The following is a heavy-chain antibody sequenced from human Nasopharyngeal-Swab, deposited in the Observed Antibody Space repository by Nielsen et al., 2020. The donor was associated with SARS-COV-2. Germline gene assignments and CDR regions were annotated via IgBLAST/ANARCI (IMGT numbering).Heavy chain of an antibody. CDR1: GFTFRTNT. CDR2: MNAYGDT. Sequence: GESLKISCVASGFTFRTNTMSWVRQAPGKGLEWVSAMNAYGDTNYAESVKGRFTVSRDNSKNTLYLQMNSLGAEDTAVYYCAKAITDSGYYLPFDYWGQGALVTVSS. D-gene: IGHD3-22*01. J-gene: IGHJ4*02. CDR3: AKAITDSGYYLPFDY. V-gene: IGHV3-23*01.